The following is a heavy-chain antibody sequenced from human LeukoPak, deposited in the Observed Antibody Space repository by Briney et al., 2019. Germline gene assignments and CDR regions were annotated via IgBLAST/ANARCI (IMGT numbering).Heavy chain of an antibody. V-gene: IGHV3-33*01. CDR3: AREVGSGSFFDY. Sequence: GGSLRLSCAASGFTFSSYGMHWVRQAPGKGLEWVAVIWYDGSNKYYADSVKGRFTISRDNSKNTLYLRMNSLRAEDTAVYYCAREVGSGSFFDYWGQGTLVTVSS. CDR1: GFTFSSYG. D-gene: IGHD1-26*01. J-gene: IGHJ4*02. CDR2: IWYDGSNK.